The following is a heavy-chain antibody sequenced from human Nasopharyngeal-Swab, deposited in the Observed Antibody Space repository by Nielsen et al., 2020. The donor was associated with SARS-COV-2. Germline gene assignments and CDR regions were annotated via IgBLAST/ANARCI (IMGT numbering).Heavy chain of an antibody. CDR3: ARARGAYGDYYYYYYTDV. CDR1: GDSVSSSSAA. V-gene: IGHV6-1*01. Sequence: SETLSLTCAISGDSVSSSSAAWHWIRQSPSRGLEWLGRTYYRSKWYNDYAVSVKSRITIHPDTSKNQFSLHLNSVTPEDTAVYYCARARGAYGDYYYYYYTDVWGKGTTVTVSS. CDR2: TYYRSKWYN. J-gene: IGHJ6*03. D-gene: IGHD4-17*01.